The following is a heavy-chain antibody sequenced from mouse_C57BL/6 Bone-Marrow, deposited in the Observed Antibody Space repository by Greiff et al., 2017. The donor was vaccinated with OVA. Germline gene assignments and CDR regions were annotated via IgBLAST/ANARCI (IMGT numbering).Heavy chain of an antibody. CDR2: IYPGGGYT. D-gene: IGHD1-1*01. CDR1: GYTFTNYW. J-gene: IGHJ2*01. V-gene: IGHV1-63*01. Sequence: VKLQESGAELVRPGTSVKMSCKASGYTFTNYWIGWAKQRPGHGLEWIGDIYPGGGYTNYNEKFKGKATLTADKSYSTAYMQFSSLTSEDSAIYYGARWNYGSSRYYFDYWGQGTTLTVSS. CDR3: ARWNYGSSRYYFDY.